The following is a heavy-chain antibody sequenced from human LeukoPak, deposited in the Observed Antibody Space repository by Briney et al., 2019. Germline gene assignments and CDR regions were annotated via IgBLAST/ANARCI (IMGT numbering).Heavy chain of an antibody. J-gene: IGHJ6*03. CDR2: INYSGRT. Sequence: PGGTLRLSCAASGFSFSSHGMSWVRQPPGKGLEWIGEINYSGRTNYYPSLTSRATLSIDTSKNPFSLKLSSVTVADTAVYYCARGVRGSTSWNSYYNYFYLDVWGKGTTVTVSS. D-gene: IGHD1-7*01. V-gene: IGHV4-34*01. CDR1: GFSFSSHG. CDR3: ARGVRGSTSWNSYYNYFYLDV.